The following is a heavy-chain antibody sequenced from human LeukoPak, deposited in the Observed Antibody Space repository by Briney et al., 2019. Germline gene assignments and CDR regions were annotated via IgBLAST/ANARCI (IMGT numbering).Heavy chain of an antibody. V-gene: IGHV3-74*01. CDR1: GFTFDDYA. Sequence: GGSLRLSCAASGFTFDDYAMHWVRQAPGKGLVWVSRINSDGSSTSYADSVKGRFTISRDNAKNTLYLQMNSLRAEDTAVYYCAREGRSGYFDYWGQGTLVTVSS. CDR3: AREGRSGYFDY. CDR2: INSDGSST. J-gene: IGHJ4*02. D-gene: IGHD3-3*01.